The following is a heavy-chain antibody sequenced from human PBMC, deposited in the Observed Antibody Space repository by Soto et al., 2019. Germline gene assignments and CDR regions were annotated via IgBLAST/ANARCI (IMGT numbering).Heavy chain of an antibody. CDR3: AKDQYDFWSGYYDFDY. CDR1: GFTFSSYG. V-gene: IGHV3-30*18. Sequence: GGSLRLSCAASGFTFSSYGMHWVRQAPGKGLEWVAVISYDGSNKYYADSVKGRFTISRDNSKNTLYLQMNSLRAEDTAVYYCAKDQYDFWSGYYDFDYWGQGTLVTVSS. CDR2: ISYDGSNK. J-gene: IGHJ4*02. D-gene: IGHD3-3*01.